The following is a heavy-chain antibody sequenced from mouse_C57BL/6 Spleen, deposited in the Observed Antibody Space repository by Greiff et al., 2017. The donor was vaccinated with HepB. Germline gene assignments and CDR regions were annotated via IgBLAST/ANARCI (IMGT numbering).Heavy chain of an antibody. CDR2: ISSGSSTI. J-gene: IGHJ4*01. V-gene: IGHV5-17*01. Sequence: EVQGVESGGGLVKPGGSLKLSCAASGFTFSEYGMHWVRQAPEKGLEWVAYISSGSSTIYYADTVKGRFTISRDNAKNTLFLQMTSLRSEDTAMYYCARMDYWGQGTSVTVSS. CDR1: GFTFSEYG. CDR3: ARMDY.